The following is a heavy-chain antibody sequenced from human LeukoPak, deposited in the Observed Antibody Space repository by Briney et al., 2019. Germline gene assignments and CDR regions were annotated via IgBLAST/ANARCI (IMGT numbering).Heavy chain of an antibody. CDR1: GDRVSRNSAA. J-gene: IGHJ3*02. CDR2: TYYRSKWYS. V-gene: IGHV6-1*01. Sequence: SQTLSLTCAISGDRVSRNSAAWNWIRQSPSRGLEWLGRTYYRSKWYSDYALSVKGRITINPDSSKNQFSLQLNSVTPEDTAVYYCARNDYDTSDAFDIWGQGTVVTVSS. CDR3: ARNDYDTSDAFDI. D-gene: IGHD3-22*01.